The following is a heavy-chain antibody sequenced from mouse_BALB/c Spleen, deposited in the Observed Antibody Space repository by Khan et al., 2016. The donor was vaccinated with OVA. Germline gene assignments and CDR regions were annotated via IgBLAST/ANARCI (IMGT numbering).Heavy chain of an antibody. D-gene: IGHD1-1*01. CDR2: IGPVRGST. J-gene: IGHJ4*01. CDR3: ARSNYDGSRLYAMDY. Sequence: DLVKPGASVKLSCKASGYTFTSYWINWIKQRPGQGLEWIGRIGPVRGSTSYNEMFTGTSTLPVDTTSSTAYIQLSSLSSEDAADYSCARSNYDGSRLYAMDYWGQGTSVTVSS. V-gene: IGHV1S41*01. CDR1: GYTFTSYW.